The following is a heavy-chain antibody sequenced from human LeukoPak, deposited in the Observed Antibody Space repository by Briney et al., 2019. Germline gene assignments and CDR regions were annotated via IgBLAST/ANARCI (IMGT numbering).Heavy chain of an antibody. V-gene: IGHV3-23*01. Sequence: PGGSLRLSCAASGFTFSNYAMTWVRQAPGKGLEWVSILSDSGVYTYYADSVKGRFTISRDNSNNMLYLQMNSLRAEDTAVYYCAKDAAANVDYPYYFDYWGQGALVTVSS. CDR3: AKDAAANVDYPYYFDY. J-gene: IGHJ4*02. CDR1: GFTFSNYA. CDR2: LSDSGVYT. D-gene: IGHD4-11*01.